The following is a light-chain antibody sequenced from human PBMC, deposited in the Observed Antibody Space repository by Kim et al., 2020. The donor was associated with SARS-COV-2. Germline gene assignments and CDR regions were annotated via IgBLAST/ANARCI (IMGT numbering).Light chain of an antibody. J-gene: IGLJ2*01. CDR2: RNN. CDR1: SPNIGSDY. V-gene: IGLV1-47*01. Sequence: GTPGQRVTISCSGSSPNIGSDYVYWYQQLPGTAPKLLIYRNNQRPSGVPDRFSGSKSGTSASLAISGLRSEDEADYYCASWDDSLVFGGGTQLTVL. CDR3: ASWDDSLV.